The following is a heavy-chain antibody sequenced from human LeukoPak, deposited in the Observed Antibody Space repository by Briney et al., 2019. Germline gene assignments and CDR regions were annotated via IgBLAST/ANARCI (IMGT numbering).Heavy chain of an antibody. Sequence: PGGSLRLSCAASGFTFSSYWMSWVRQAPGKGLEWVANIKQDGSEKYYVDSVKGRFTISRDNAKNSLYLQMNSLRAEDTAVYYCARAVAAAAGAPVGYWGQGTLVTVSS. CDR3: ARAVAAAAGAPVGY. V-gene: IGHV3-7*01. CDR1: GFTFSSYW. J-gene: IGHJ4*02. CDR2: IKQDGSEK. D-gene: IGHD6-13*01.